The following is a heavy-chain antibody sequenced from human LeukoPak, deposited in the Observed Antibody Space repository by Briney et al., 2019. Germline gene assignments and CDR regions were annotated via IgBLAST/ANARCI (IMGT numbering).Heavy chain of an antibody. V-gene: IGHV4-39*07. J-gene: IGHJ4*02. Sequence: PSETLSLTCTVSGGSISSSSYYWGWIRQPPGKGLEWIGSIYYSGSTYYNPSLTTRVTISVDTSRDQFSLKLSSVTAADTAVYYCAREVDGYNSYYFDYWGQGTLVTVSS. CDR1: GGSISSSSYY. CDR2: IYYSGST. CDR3: AREVDGYNSYYFDY. D-gene: IGHD5-24*01.